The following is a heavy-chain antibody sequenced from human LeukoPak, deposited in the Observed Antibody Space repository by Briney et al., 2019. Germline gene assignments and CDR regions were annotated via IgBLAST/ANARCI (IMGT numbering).Heavy chain of an antibody. J-gene: IGHJ3*02. V-gene: IGHV4-59*08. CDR3: ARHFYYYDSSAYQDVFDI. CDR1: GGYINNYF. CDR2: IYYSGTT. Sequence: SETLSLTCTVSGGYINNYFWSWILQPPGKGLEWIGYIYYSGTTNYNPSLKSRVTMSVDTSKKQFSLRLSSVTAADTAVYFCARHFYYYDSSAYQDVFDIWGPGTLVTVSS. D-gene: IGHD3-22*01.